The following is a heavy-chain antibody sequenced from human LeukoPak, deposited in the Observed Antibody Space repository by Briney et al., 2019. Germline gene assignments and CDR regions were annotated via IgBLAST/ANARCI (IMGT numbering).Heavy chain of an antibody. V-gene: IGHV4-59*01. CDR1: GGSISNYY. CDR3: ARGGGWGNWNDAVDY. Sequence: PSETLSLTCTVSGGSISNYYWSWIRQTPGKGREWIGYIHNSGSTKYNPSLKSPVSISVDTSKNQFSLKVNSVPAADTAVYYCARGGGWGNWNDAVDYWGQGTLVTVSS. J-gene: IGHJ4*02. CDR2: IHNSGST. D-gene: IGHD1-1*01.